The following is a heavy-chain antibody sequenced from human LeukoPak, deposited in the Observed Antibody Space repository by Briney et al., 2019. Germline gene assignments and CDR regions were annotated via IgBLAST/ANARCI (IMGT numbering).Heavy chain of an antibody. J-gene: IGHJ4*02. CDR1: AGSISTAGYY. CDR3: ARESHRYGYGFDY. V-gene: IGHV4-31*03. D-gene: IGHD5-18*01. Sequence: PSQTLSLTCSVSAGSISTAGYYWSWIPQHPGKGLEWIVYIYYSGNTYYNPYLKSRVTISVDTSKNQFSLRLSSVTAADTAVYYCARESHRYGYGFDYWGQGTVVTVSS. CDR2: IYYSGNT.